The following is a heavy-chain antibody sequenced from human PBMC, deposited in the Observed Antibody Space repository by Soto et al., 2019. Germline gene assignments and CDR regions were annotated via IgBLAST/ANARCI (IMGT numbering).Heavy chain of an antibody. CDR1: GDSFTGFW. CDR3: ARQHPLDSRVWYN. CDR2: IYPRDSDT. Sequence: GESLKISCKVSGDSFTGFWIGWVRQMPGKGLEWLGSIYPRDSDTRYSPSFQGQATISADKSLSTAYLQWNSLQASDTAIYYCARQHPLDSRVWYNWGQGTLVTVSS. D-gene: IGHD6-19*01. V-gene: IGHV5-51*01. J-gene: IGHJ4*02.